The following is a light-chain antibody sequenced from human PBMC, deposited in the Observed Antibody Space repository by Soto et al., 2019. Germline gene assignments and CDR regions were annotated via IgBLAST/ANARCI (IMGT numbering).Light chain of an antibody. Sequence: QAVVTQPPSVSGAPGQRVTISCAGSSYNIGAGYDVNWYQQLPGTAPKLLIYDDSNRPSEVPDRFSGSKSATSASLAITGLQAEDEANYYCQSSDSSLSGSVVFGGGTKLTVL. CDR2: DDS. J-gene: IGLJ2*01. CDR3: QSSDSSLSGSVV. V-gene: IGLV1-40*01. CDR1: SYNIGAGYD.